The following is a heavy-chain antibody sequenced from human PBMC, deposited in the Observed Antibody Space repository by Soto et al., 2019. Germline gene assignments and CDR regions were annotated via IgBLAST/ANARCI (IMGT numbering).Heavy chain of an antibody. J-gene: IGHJ4*02. Sequence: ASVKVSCTASEDTFTGYVIHWVRQAPGQRLEWMGWISTYNENMDTAPQLQGRLTMTTDTSTTTAYMELTNLKFDDTALYYCAYVGGYSTGDYSFDLWGQGTPVPVSS. D-gene: IGHD5-18*01. CDR1: EDTFTGYV. CDR3: AYVGGYSTGDYSFDL. V-gene: IGHV1-18*01. CDR2: ISTYNENM.